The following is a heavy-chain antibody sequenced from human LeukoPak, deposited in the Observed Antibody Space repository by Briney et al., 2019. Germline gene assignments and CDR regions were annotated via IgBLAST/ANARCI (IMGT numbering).Heavy chain of an antibody. Sequence: GSLRLSCAASGFTFSSYSMNWVRQAPGKGLEWVSYISSSSSTVYYADSVRGRFTISRDNAKNSLYLQMNSLRAEDTAVYYCARVGGYSSSWDFDYWGQGTLVTVSS. D-gene: IGHD6-13*01. J-gene: IGHJ4*02. CDR3: ARVGGYSSSWDFDY. CDR2: ISSSSSTV. V-gene: IGHV3-48*01. CDR1: GFTFSSYS.